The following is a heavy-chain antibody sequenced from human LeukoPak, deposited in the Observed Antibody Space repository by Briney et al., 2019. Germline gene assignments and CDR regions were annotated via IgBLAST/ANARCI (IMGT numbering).Heavy chain of an antibody. J-gene: IGHJ4*02. CDR2: INTDGTST. V-gene: IGHV3-74*01. D-gene: IGHD5-18*01. Sequence: GASVEVSCKTSGFTFTDYWMHWVRQAPGKGLVWVSRINTDGTSTKYAESVKGRITISRDNARNTVYLQMNSLRAEDTAVYYCTRARYSYTGIIDYWGQGTLVTVSS. CDR1: GFTFTDYW. CDR3: TRARYSYTGIIDY.